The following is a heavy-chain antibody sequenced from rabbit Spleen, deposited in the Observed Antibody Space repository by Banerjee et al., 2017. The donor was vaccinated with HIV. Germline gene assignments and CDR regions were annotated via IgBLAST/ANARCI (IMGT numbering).Heavy chain of an antibody. Sequence: QSLEESGGDLVKPGASLTLTCTASGFSFSTSDYMCWVRQAPGKGLEWISCIAGSSSGFTYSATWAKGRFTCSKTSSTTVTLQMTSLTAADTATYFCARDGAGGSYFALWGPGTLVTVS. CDR3: ARDGAGGSYFAL. V-gene: IGHV1S40*01. D-gene: IGHD8-1*01. J-gene: IGHJ4*01. CDR2: IAGSSSGFT. CDR1: GFSFSTSDY.